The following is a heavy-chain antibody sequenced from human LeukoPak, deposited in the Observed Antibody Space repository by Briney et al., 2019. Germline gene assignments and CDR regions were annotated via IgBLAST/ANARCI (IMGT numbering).Heavy chain of an antibody. Sequence: ASVKVSCKASGYTFTSYYMHWVRQAPGQGLEWMGIINPSGGSTSYAQKFQGRVTMTRDSSTSTVYMELSSLRSEDTAVYYCARDKRITIFGVVIDHFDYWGQGTLVTVSS. CDR2: INPSGGST. V-gene: IGHV1-46*01. D-gene: IGHD3-3*01. CDR1: GYTFTSYY. CDR3: ARDKRITIFGVVIDHFDY. J-gene: IGHJ4*02.